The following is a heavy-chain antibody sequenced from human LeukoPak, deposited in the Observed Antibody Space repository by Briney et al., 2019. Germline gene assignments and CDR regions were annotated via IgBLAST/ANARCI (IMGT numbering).Heavy chain of an antibody. CDR2: ISWNSGSI. CDR3: AKDMGYCSSTSCYAFDY. CDR1: GFTFDDYA. D-gene: IGHD2-2*01. J-gene: IGHJ4*02. Sequence: PGGSLRLSCAASGFTFDDYAMHWVRQAPGKGLEWVSGISWNSGSIGYADSVKGRFTISRDNAKNSLYLQMNSLRAEDTALYYCAKDMGYCSSTSCYAFDYWGQGTLVTVSS. V-gene: IGHV3-9*01.